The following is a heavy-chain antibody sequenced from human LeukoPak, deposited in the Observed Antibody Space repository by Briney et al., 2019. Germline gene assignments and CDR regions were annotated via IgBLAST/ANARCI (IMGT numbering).Heavy chain of an antibody. V-gene: IGHV3-23*01. D-gene: IGHD3-3*01. CDR2: ISGSGGST. CDR3: AKDQHDFWSGYYTGAPDDHYYGMDV. Sequence: GGSLRLSCAASGFTFSSYAMGWVRQAPEKGLEWVSAISGSGGSTYYADSVKGRFTISRDNSKNTLYLQMNSLRAEDTAVYYCAKDQHDFWSGYYTGAPDDHYYGMDVWGQGTTVTVSS. J-gene: IGHJ6*02. CDR1: GFTFSSYA.